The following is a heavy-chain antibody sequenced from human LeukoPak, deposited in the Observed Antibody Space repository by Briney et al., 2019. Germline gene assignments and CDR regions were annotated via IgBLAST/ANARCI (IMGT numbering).Heavy chain of an antibody. J-gene: IGHJ6*02. V-gene: IGHV3-33*01. CDR2: LWYAGSNK. D-gene: IGHD3-3*01. CDR3: ARGIRDEWGMDV. CDR1: GLNLRSTH. Sequence: TLRLSCAASGLNLRSTHMHWVSQAPGKGLEWVTVLWYAGSNKYLADSVKGRFTISRDNSKNTLYLQMNSLRAEDTAVYYCARGIRDEWGMDVWGQGTRVTVS.